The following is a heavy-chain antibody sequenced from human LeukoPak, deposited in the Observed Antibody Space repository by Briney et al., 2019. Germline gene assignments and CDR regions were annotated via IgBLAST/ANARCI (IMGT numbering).Heavy chain of an antibody. V-gene: IGHV3-30*03. CDR2: ISYDGSNK. CDR3: AQGGADYYYYYGMDV. J-gene: IGHJ6*02. D-gene: IGHD3-16*01. CDR1: GFTFSSYG. Sequence: GGSLRHSCAASGFTFSSYGMHWVRQAPGKGLEWVAVISYDGSNKYYADSVKGRFTISRDNSKNTLYLQMNSLRAEDTAVYYCAQGGADYYYYYGMDVWGQGTTVTVSS.